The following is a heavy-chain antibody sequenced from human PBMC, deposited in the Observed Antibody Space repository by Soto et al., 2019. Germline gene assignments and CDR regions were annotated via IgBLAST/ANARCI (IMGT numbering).Heavy chain of an antibody. CDR2: ISYDGSNK. CDR1: GFTFSSYA. J-gene: IGHJ3*02. Sequence: GGSLRLSCAASGFTFSSYAMHWVRQAPGKGLEWVAVISYDGSNKYYADSVKGRFTIARDNSKNTLYLQMNSLRAEDTAVYYCASFTGDRGNAFDIWGQGTMVTVSS. V-gene: IGHV3-30*04. CDR3: ASFTGDRGNAFDI. D-gene: IGHD7-27*01.